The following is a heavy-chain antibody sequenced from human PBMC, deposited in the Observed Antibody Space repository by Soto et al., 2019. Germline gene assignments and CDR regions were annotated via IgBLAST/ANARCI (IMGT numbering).Heavy chain of an antibody. CDR3: ANVSRKGSAVDFDY. J-gene: IGHJ4*02. Sequence: QVQLVQSGAELKKPGASVKVSCKASGYTFSNYDMNWVRQATGQGPEWIGWVNPNSGDTGYAQKFQGRVTLTTDISATTAYMELTSLRSEDTAIYYCANVSRKGSAVDFDYWGQGTLITVSS. V-gene: IGHV1-8*01. CDR1: GYTFSNYD. CDR2: VNPNSGDT. D-gene: IGHD2-15*01.